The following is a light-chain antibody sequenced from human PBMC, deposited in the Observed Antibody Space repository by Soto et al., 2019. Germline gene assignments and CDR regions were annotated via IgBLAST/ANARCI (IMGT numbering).Light chain of an antibody. V-gene: IGKV1-39*01. CDR3: QQSYSTPRT. J-gene: IGKJ1*01. CDR1: QGISTY. Sequence: IQMTQSPSSLSASVVDIVTITFLASQGISTYLNWYQQKPGKAPKLLIYAASSLQSGVPSRFSGSGSETDFTLTIRSLQPEDFATYSCQQSYSTPRTFGQGTKVDIK. CDR2: AAS.